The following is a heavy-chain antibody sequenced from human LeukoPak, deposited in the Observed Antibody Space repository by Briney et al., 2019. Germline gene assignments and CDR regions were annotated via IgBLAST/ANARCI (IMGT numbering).Heavy chain of an antibody. V-gene: IGHV3-74*01. CDR2: INNDGSMTT. J-gene: IGHJ4*02. CDR1: GFTFSRYW. CDR3: ARDRDGLGY. D-gene: IGHD3-10*01. Sequence: GGSLRLPCAASGFTFSRYWMSWVRQAPGKGLVWVSSINNDGSMTTRYVDSVRGRFTISRDNAKNTLYLQMNSLRAEDTAMYYCARDRDGLGYWGQGTLVTVSS.